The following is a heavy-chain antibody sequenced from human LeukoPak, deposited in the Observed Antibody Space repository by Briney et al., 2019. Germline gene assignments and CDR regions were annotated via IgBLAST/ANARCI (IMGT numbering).Heavy chain of an antibody. J-gene: IGHJ5*02. V-gene: IGHV4-30-2*01. CDR1: GGSISSGGYS. CDR3: ARGVRGGRYGWFDP. Sequence: SETLSLTCAVSGGSISSGGYSWSWIRQPPGKGLEWIGYIYHSGSTYYNPSLKSRVTISVDRSKNQFSLKLSSVTAADTAVYYCARGVRGGRYGWFDPWGQGTLVTVSS. CDR2: IYHSGST. D-gene: IGHD1-26*01.